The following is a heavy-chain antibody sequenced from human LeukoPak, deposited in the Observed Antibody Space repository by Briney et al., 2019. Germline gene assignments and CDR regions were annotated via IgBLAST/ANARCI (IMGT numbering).Heavy chain of an antibody. D-gene: IGHD3-10*01. CDR1: GFTFSSYN. CDR3: AKDSAFYYIDV. V-gene: IGHV3-30*02. J-gene: IGHJ6*03. CDR2: IRYNGNNQ. Sequence: GGTLRLSCAASGFTFSSYNMNWVRQAPGKGLEWVAFIRYNGNNQYYADFVKGRFTISRDNSKNTLYLQMNSLKGDDTAVYYCAKDSAFYYIDVWGKGTTVIISS.